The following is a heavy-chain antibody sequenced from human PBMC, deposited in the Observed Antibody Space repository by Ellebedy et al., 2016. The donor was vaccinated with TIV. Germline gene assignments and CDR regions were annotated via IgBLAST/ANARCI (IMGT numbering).Heavy chain of an antibody. CDR3: ARDSIVGATGDY. Sequence: SVKVSCXASGGTFSSYAISWVRQAPGQGLEWMGGIIPIFGTANYAQKFQGRVTITADESTSTAYMELSSLRSEDTAVYYCARDSIVGATGDYWGQGTLVTVSS. J-gene: IGHJ4*02. CDR2: IIPIFGTA. V-gene: IGHV1-69*13. D-gene: IGHD1-26*01. CDR1: GGTFSSYA.